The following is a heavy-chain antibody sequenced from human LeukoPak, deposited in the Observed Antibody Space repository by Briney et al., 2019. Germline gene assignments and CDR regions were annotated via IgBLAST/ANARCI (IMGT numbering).Heavy chain of an antibody. CDR3: AREGHCSSTSCSYYFDC. Sequence: SVKVSCKASGYTFTSYDINWVRQATGQGLEWMGGIIPIFGTANYAQKFQGRVTITTDESTSTAYMELSSLRSEDTAVYYCAREGHCSSTSCSYYFDCWGQGTLVTVSS. D-gene: IGHD2-2*01. J-gene: IGHJ4*02. V-gene: IGHV1-69*05. CDR1: GYTFTSYD. CDR2: IIPIFGTA.